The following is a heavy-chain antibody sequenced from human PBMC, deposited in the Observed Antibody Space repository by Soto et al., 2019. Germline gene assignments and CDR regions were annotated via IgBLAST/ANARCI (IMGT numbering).Heavy chain of an antibody. Sequence: ASVKVSCKASGYTFTSYAMHWVRQAPGQRLERMGWINAGNGNTKYSQKFQGRVTITRDTSASTAYMELSSLRSEDTAVYYCARNWQWLGINWFDPWGRRTLFTVSS. CDR3: ARNWQWLGINWFDP. V-gene: IGHV1-3*01. CDR2: INAGNGNT. J-gene: IGHJ5*02. D-gene: IGHD6-19*01. CDR1: GYTFTSYA.